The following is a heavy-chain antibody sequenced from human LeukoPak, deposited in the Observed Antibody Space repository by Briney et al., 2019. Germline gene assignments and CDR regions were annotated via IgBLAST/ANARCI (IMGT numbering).Heavy chain of an antibody. CDR3: ARGGDCYSSENDAFDI. D-gene: IGHD2-21*02. CDR1: GGSFSGYY. J-gene: IGHJ3*02. Sequence: PSETLSLTCAVYGGSFSGYYWSWIRQPPGKGLEWIGEINHSGSTNYNPSLKSRVTISVDTSKNQFSLKLSRLRSDDTAVYYCARGGDCYSSENDAFDIWGQGTMVTVSS. V-gene: IGHV4-34*01. CDR2: INHSGST.